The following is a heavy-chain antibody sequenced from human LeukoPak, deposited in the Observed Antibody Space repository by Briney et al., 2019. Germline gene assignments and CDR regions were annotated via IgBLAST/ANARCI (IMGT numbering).Heavy chain of an antibody. CDR3: APTYYFESNDYHRHYFDY. CDR2: ISATASNT. Sequence: VQPGGSLRLSCAASGFTFSSYAMSWVRQAPGKGLEWVSAISATASNTYYADSVKGRFTISRDNSKSTLYLHMYSLRAEDTAVYYCAPTYYFESNDYHRHYFDYWGQGTLVTVSS. J-gene: IGHJ4*02. V-gene: IGHV3-23*01. CDR1: GFTFSSYA. D-gene: IGHD3-22*01.